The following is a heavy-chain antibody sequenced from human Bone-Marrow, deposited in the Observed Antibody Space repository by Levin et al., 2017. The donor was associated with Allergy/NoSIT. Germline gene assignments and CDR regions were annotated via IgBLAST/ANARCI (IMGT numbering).Heavy chain of an antibody. J-gene: IGHJ5*01. D-gene: IGHD3-10*01. CDR1: GFSFINYA. Sequence: PGGSLRLSCEVSGFSFINYAMTWVRQAPGNGLEWVSSISNSGGTTFYTDSVKGRFTISRDDSKQTLFLQMNSLRAEDTAVYYCVKHPRSHLFGSGSAQYNWFDSWGQGTLVTVSS. CDR3: VKHPRSHLFGSGSAQYNWFDS. CDR2: ISNSGGTT. V-gene: IGHV3-23*01.